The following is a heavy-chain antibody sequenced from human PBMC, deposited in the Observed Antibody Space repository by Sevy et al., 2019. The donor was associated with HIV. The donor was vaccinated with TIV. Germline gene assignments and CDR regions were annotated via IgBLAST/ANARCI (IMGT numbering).Heavy chain of an antibody. CDR3: ISHPNKTYLVLSSLTSGDTAIYYCARARLDYESGSGSYLSRSAGGYKYYRMDV. Sequence: ASVNVSCKAAGYSFTNFDINWVRPATGQGLEWMGWMNPNNGNTHYAQKFQGRVTMTRSSSAKPAYIELSSLTSEDTATRTRISHPNKTYLVLSSLTSGDTAIYYCARARLDYESGSGSYLSRSAGGYKYYRMDVWGQGTTVTVSS. V-gene: IGHV1-8*01. CDR1: GYSFTNFD. CDR2: MNPNNGNT. D-gene: IGHD3-3*01. J-gene: IGHJ6*02.